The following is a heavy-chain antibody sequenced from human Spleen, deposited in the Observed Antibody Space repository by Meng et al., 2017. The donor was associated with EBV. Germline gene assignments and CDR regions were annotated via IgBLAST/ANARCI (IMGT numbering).Heavy chain of an antibody. CDR2: IYHNGDT. V-gene: IGHV4-30-4*01. D-gene: IGHD3-16*01. Sequence: QVQLQCSGPGLVKPSQTLSPTCSVSGGSISSGTYYWSWIRQPPGRGLEWIGYIYHNGDTYYSPSLQSRLTISVDTSKNQFSLKMSSVTAADTAVYFCASGSGGNFDFWGQGTLVTVSS. J-gene: IGHJ4*02. CDR3: ASGSGGNFDF. CDR1: GGSISSGTYY.